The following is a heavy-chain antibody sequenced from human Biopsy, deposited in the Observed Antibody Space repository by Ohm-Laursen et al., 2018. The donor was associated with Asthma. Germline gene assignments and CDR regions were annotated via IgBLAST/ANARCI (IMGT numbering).Heavy chain of an antibody. CDR2: INTGNGDT. CDR3: ARTYYDFLTGQVKDVFGV. D-gene: IGHD3-9*01. Sequence: VASVKVSCKASGYTFIGCHIHWMRQAPGQGLEWMGRINTGNGDTKYSQKFQGRVTITRDTSASTAYMELRSLRSEDTATYYCARTYYDFLTGQVKDVFGVWGQGTMVTVSS. J-gene: IGHJ3*01. V-gene: IGHV1-3*04. CDR1: GYTFIGCH.